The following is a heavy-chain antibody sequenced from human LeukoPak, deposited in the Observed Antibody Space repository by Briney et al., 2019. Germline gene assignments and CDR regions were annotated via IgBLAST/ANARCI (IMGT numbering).Heavy chain of an antibody. D-gene: IGHD2-15*01. Sequence: ASVKVSCKASGYTFTSYGISWVRQAPGQGLEWMGWISAYNGNTNYAQKLQGRVTMTRDMSTSTVYMELSSLRSEDTAVYYCARVHCSGGSCYHFHWGQGTLVTVSS. V-gene: IGHV1-18*01. CDR2: ISAYNGNT. J-gene: IGHJ4*02. CDR3: ARVHCSGGSCYHFH. CDR1: GYTFTSYG.